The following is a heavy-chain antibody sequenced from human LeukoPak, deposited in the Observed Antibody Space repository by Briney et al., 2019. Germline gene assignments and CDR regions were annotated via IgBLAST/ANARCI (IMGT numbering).Heavy chain of an antibody. D-gene: IGHD2-2*01. J-gene: IGHJ5*02. V-gene: IGHV3-23*01. CDR3: VREAGYCSRTRCVKSYWFCP. Sequence: GGSLRLSCAASEFTIVRYAMNWVRQAPGKGLEWVSALSAGVTHYADSVRGRFSIFADDSENTLYLQMNSLRAEDTAVYYCVREAGYCSRTRCVKSYWFCPWGQGTLVTVAS. CDR2: LSAGVT. CDR1: EFTIVRYA.